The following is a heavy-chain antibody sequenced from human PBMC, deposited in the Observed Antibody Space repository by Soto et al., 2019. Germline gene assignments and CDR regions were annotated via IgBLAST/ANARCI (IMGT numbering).Heavy chain of an antibody. CDR1: GYTFTSYG. J-gene: IGHJ6*03. D-gene: IGHD3-10*01. V-gene: IGHV1-18*01. CDR2: ISAYNGNT. Sequence: ASVKVSCKAPGYTFTSYGISWVRQAPGQGLEWMGWISAYNGNTNYAQKLQGRVTMTTDTSTSTAYMELRSLRSDDTAVYYCARGGEGSGSGNYYYYYYYMDVWGKGTTVTVSS. CDR3: ARGGEGSGSGNYYYYYYYMDV.